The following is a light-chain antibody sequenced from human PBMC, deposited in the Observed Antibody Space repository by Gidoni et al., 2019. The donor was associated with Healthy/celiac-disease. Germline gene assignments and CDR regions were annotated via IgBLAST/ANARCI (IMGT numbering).Light chain of an antibody. CDR2: EGS. CDR1: SSDVGSYNL. Sequence: QSALTHPASVSASPGQSITISCTGTSSDVGSYNLVSWYQQHPGKAPKLMIYEGSKRPSGVSNRFSGSKSGNTASLTISGLQAEDEADYYCCSYAGSSTFRVFGGGTKLTVL. J-gene: IGLJ2*01. V-gene: IGLV2-23*03. CDR3: CSYAGSSTFRV.